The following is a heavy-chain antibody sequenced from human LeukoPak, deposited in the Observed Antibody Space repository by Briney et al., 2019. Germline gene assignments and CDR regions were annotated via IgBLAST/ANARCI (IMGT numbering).Heavy chain of an antibody. J-gene: IGHJ6*02. Sequence: PSEPLSLTCSVSGGSISSFYWSWIRQPAGKGLEWIGRIYASGSTNYNPSLKSRVTMSVDTSKNQFSLKLSSVTAADTAVYYCARMVRGVSHYYYYGMDVWGQGTTVTVSS. CDR2: IYASGST. CDR3: ARMVRGVSHYYYYGMDV. V-gene: IGHV4-4*07. CDR1: GGSISSFY. D-gene: IGHD3-10*01.